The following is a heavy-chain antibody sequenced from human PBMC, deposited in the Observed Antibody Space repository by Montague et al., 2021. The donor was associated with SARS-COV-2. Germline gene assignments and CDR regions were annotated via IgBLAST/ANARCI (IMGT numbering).Heavy chain of an antibody. J-gene: IGHJ6*03. Sequence: SETLSLTCAVYDGSFSDYSWTWIRQPPGKGLEWIGEINHRGSTNYNPSLKSRVTISVDTSKNQFSLKMTSVTAADTAVYYCARGRQHINMVVVVVTGGEYYFDVWGQGTTVTVSS. V-gene: IGHV4-34*01. CDR1: DGSFSDYS. CDR2: INHRGST. CDR3: ARGRQHINMVVVVVTGGEYYFDV. D-gene: IGHD3-22*01.